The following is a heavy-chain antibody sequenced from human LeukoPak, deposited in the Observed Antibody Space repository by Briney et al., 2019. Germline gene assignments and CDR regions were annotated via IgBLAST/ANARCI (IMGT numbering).Heavy chain of an antibody. D-gene: IGHD5-18*01. V-gene: IGHV3-21*04. CDR3: ANGYNYGLDY. CDR1: GFTFSSYS. CDR2: ISSSSYI. J-gene: IGHJ4*02. Sequence: GGSLRLSCAASGFTFSSYSMNWVRQAPGKGLEWVSSISSSSYIYYADSAKGRFTISRDNAKTSLYLQMNSLRAEYTGVYYCANGYNYGLDYWGQGTLVTVSS.